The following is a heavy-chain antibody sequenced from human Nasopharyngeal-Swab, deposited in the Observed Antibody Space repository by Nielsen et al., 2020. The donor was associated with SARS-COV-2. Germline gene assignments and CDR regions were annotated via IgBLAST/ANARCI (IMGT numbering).Heavy chain of an antibody. D-gene: IGHD3-16*01. CDR2: IKQDGSDK. CDR1: GLTFTNSW. Sequence: GESLKISCAASGLTFTNSWMSWVRQAPGKGLEWVANIKQDGSDKYYVDSVKGRFTISKDNAKNSLELQMKSLRVEDTAVYYCGRGGKLGALDIWGQGTMVTVSS. J-gene: IGHJ3*02. V-gene: IGHV3-7*01. CDR3: GRGGKLGALDI.